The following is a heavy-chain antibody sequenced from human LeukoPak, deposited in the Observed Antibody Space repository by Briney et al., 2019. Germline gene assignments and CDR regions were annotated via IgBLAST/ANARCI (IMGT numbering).Heavy chain of an antibody. J-gene: IGHJ6*03. CDR3: ARGSYSYGYSYYYYYYMDV. CDR2: ISSSGSTI. CDR1: GFTFSDYY. V-gene: IGHV3-11*01. Sequence: GRSLRLSCAASGFTFSDYYMSWIRQAPGKGLEWVSYISSSGSTIYYADSVKGRFTICRDNAKNSLYLQMNSLRAEDTAVYYCARGSYSYGYSYYYYYYMDVWGKGTTVTGSS. D-gene: IGHD5-18*01.